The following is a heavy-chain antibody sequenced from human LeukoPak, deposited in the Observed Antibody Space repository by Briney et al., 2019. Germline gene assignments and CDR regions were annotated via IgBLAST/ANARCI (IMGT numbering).Heavy chain of an antibody. J-gene: IGHJ4*02. Sequence: GGSLRLSCAASGFTFSNYWMIWVRQAPGKGLEWVANIQQDGGQKRYADSVRGRFTVSRDNAQTSLFLHMTRLGAEDTAVYYCARASNPWLQLSWGQGTLVTVSS. CDR3: ARASNPWLQLS. CDR2: IQQDGGQK. V-gene: IGHV3-7*05. D-gene: IGHD5-24*01. CDR1: GFTFSNYW.